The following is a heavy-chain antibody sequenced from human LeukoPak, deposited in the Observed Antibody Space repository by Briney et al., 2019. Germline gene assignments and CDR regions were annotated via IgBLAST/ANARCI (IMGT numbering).Heavy chain of an antibody. CDR2: ISSSGSTI. D-gene: IGHD3-10*01. V-gene: IGHV3-48*03. CDR3: ARCVWFRECTFDY. J-gene: IGHJ4*02. Sequence: GGSLRLSCAASGFTFSSYEMNWVRQAPGKGLEWVSYISSSGSTIYYADSVKGRFTISRDNAKNSLYLQMNSLRAEDTAVYYCARCVWFRECTFDYWGQGTLVTVSS. CDR1: GFTFSSYE.